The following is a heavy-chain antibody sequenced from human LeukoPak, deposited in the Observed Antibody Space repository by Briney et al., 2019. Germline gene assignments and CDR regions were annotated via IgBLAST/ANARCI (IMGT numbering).Heavy chain of an antibody. Sequence: PSETLSLTCAVSGYSISSGYYWGWIRQPPGKGLEWIGSIYHSGSTYYNPSLKSRITISVDTSKNQFSLKLSSVTAADTAMYYCARTIGGPTPLFGPWGQGTLVTVSS. CDR3: ARTIGGPTPLFGP. CDR2: IYHSGST. CDR1: GYSISSGYY. D-gene: IGHD4-23*01. J-gene: IGHJ5*02. V-gene: IGHV4-38-2*01.